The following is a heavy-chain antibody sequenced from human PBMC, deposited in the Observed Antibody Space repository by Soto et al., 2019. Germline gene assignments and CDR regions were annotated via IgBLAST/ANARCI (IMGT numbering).Heavy chain of an antibody. J-gene: IGHJ6*03. Sequence: EVQLVESGGGLVKPGGSLRLSCAASGFTFSSYSMNWVRQAPGKGLEWVSSISSSSSYIYYADSVKGRFTISRDNAKNSRYLQRNSLRAEDTAVYYWARDPGDYPCSYYYYMDVWGKGTTVTVSS. CDR2: ISSSSSYI. CDR1: GFTFSSYS. V-gene: IGHV3-21*01. CDR3: ARDPGDYPCSYYYYMDV. D-gene: IGHD4-17*01.